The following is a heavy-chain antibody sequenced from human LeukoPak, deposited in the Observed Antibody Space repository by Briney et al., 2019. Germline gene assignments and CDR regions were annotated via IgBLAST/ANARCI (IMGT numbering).Heavy chain of an antibody. CDR1: GFTFSSYA. J-gene: IGHJ4*02. Sequence: GGSLRLSCAASGFTFSSYAMSWVRQAPGKGLEWVSSISGRGGSTYYADSVKGRFTISRDNSKNTLYLQMNSLRPEDTAVYYCAKVPIVVVIKRVGYWGQGTLVTVSS. CDR2: ISGRGGST. D-gene: IGHD3-22*01. CDR3: AKVPIVVVIKRVGY. V-gene: IGHV3-23*01.